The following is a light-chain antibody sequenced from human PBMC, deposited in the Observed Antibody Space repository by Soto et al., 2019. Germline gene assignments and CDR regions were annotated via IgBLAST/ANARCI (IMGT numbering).Light chain of an antibody. V-gene: IGKV3-20*01. CDR3: QLYGSSPMYT. CDR1: QSISSSY. CDR2: GAS. J-gene: IGKJ2*01. Sequence: EIVLTQSPDTLSLSPGERATLSCRASQSISSSYLAWFQQKPGQAPRLLIYGASSRATGIPDRFTGSGSGTVFTLTISRLEPEDSAVYYCQLYGSSPMYTFGRGTRLELK.